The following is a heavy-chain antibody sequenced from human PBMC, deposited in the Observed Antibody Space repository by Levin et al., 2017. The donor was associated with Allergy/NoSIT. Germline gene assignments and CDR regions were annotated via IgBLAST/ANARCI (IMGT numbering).Heavy chain of an antibody. Sequence: PGGSLRLSCTVSGGSISSYYWSWIRQPPGKGLEWIGYIYYSGSTNYNPSLKSRVTISVDTSKNQFSLKLSSVTAADTAVYYCARSGRIAAAGSFDYWGQGTLVTVSS. D-gene: IGHD6-13*01. J-gene: IGHJ4*02. CDR2: IYYSGST. CDR3: ARSGRIAAAGSFDY. V-gene: IGHV4-59*08. CDR1: GGSISSYY.